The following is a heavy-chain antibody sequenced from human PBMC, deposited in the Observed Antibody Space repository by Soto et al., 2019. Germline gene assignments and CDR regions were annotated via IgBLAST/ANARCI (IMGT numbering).Heavy chain of an antibody. CDR1: GYTFTSYD. D-gene: IGHD3-10*01. V-gene: IGHV1-8*01. J-gene: IGHJ5*02. Sequence: QVQLVQSGAEVKKPGASVKVSCKASGYTFTSYDINWVRQATGQGLEWMGWMDPNSGNTVYAQKFQGRVTMTRDTAISTAYMELSSLSSQDTAVYYCENLVVRGVIAPWGHGTLVTVSS. CDR3: ENLVVRGVIAP. CDR2: MDPNSGNT.